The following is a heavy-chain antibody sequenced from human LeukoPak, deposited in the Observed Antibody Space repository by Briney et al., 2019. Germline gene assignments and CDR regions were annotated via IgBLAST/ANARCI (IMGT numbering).Heavy chain of an antibody. CDR3: ARVLRYCSSTSCYYPLPTKGYYYYYYGMDV. CDR1: GGTFSSYA. Sequence: SVKVSCKAPGGTFSSYAISWVRQAPGQGLEWMGRIIPILGIANYAQKFQGRVTITADKSTSTAYMELSSLRSEDTAVYYCARVLRYCSSTSCYYPLPTKGYYYYYYGMDVWGQGTTVTVSS. CDR2: IIPILGIA. J-gene: IGHJ6*02. V-gene: IGHV1-69*04. D-gene: IGHD2-2*01.